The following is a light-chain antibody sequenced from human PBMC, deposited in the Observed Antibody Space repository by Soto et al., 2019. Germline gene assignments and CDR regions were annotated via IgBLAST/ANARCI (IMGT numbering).Light chain of an antibody. Sequence: QSALTQPPSVSGTPGQRVSIPCSGDSSTFANNYVHWYQQVPGAAPKLLIYRSDQRPSGVPERFSGSKSGTSASLTISGLRPEDEAQYYCAAYTGNWNGPVFGGGTKLTVL. J-gene: IGLJ2*01. CDR3: AAYTGNWNGPV. CDR2: RSD. CDR1: SSTFANNY. V-gene: IGLV1-47*01.